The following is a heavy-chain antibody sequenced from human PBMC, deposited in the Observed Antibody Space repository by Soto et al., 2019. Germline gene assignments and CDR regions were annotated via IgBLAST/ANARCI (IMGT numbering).Heavy chain of an antibody. D-gene: IGHD3-10*01. CDR1: GGSISSSNW. V-gene: IGHV4-4*02. Sequence: QVQLQESGPGLVKPSGTLSLTCAVSGGSISSSNWWSWVRQPPGKGLEWIGEIYHSGSTNYNPSLKSRVTXXVXKXXNQSSLKLSSVTAADTAVYYCAKNGAGFGLYGMDVWGQGTTVTVSS. J-gene: IGHJ6*02. CDR2: IYHSGST. CDR3: AKNGAGFGLYGMDV.